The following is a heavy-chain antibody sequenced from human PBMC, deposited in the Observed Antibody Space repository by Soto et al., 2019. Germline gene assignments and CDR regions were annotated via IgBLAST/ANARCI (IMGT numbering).Heavy chain of an antibody. J-gene: IGHJ5*02. CDR1: GGSISSSSYY. D-gene: IGHD3-10*01. CDR3: ARSITMVRGVMVGGWFDP. CDR2: IYYSGST. Sequence: QLQLQESGPGLVKPSETLSLTCTVSGGSISSSSYYWGWIRQPPGKGLEWIGSIYYSGSTYYNPSLKSRVTISVDTSKNQFSLKLSSVTAADTAVYYCARSITMVRGVMVGGWFDPWGQGTLVTVSS. V-gene: IGHV4-39*01.